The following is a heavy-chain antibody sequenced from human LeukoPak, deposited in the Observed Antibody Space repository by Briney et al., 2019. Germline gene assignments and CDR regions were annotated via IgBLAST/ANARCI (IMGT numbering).Heavy chain of an antibody. CDR3: ARDYYDSSGYSYYFDY. CDR1: GGSISSGSYY. D-gene: IGHD3-22*01. V-gene: IGHV4-61*02. J-gene: IGHJ4*02. Sequence: PSQTLSLTCTVSGGSISSGSYYWSWIRQPAGKGLEWIGRIYTSGSTNYNPSLKSRVTISVDTSKNQFSLKLSSVTAADTAVYYCARDYYDSSGYSYYFDYWGQGTLVTVSS. CDR2: IYTSGST.